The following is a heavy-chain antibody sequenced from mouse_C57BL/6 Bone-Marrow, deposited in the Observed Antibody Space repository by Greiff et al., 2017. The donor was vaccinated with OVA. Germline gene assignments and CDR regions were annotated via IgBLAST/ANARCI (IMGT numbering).Heavy chain of an antibody. CDR1: GFTFSDFY. J-gene: IGHJ4*01. Sequence: DVKLVESGGGLVQSGRSLRLSCATSGFTFSDFYMEWVRQAPGKGLEWIAASRNKANDYTTEYNASVKGRFIVSRDTSQSILYLQMNALRAEDTAIYYCARDALDGYYFMDYWGQGTSVTVSS. V-gene: IGHV7-1*01. CDR3: ARDALDGYYFMDY. D-gene: IGHD2-3*01. CDR2: SRNKANDYTT.